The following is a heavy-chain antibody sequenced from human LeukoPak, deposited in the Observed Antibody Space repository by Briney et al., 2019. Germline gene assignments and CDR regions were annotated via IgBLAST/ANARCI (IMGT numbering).Heavy chain of an antibody. V-gene: IGHV3-30-3*01. CDR1: GFTFSSYA. J-gene: IGHJ4*02. CDR3: ARGDELLWFGEFLDY. D-gene: IGHD3-10*01. CDR2: ISYDGSNK. Sequence: GGSLRLSCAASGFTFSSYAMHWVRQAPGKGLEWVAVISYDGSNKYYADSVKGRFTISRDNSKNTLYLQMNSLRAEDTAVYYCARGDELLWFGEFLDYWGQGTLVTVSS.